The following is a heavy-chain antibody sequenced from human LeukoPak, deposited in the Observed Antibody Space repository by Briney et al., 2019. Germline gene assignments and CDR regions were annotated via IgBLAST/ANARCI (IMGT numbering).Heavy chain of an antibody. CDR2: IWYDGSNK. Sequence: GGSLRLSCAASGFTFSSYGMHWVRQARGEGLEWVAVIWYDGSNKYYADSVKGRFTISRDNSKNTLYLQMNSLRAEDTAVYYCARDSVAVAQDLDYWGQGTLVTVSS. CDR3: ARDSVAVAQDLDY. CDR1: GFTFSSYG. V-gene: IGHV3-33*01. J-gene: IGHJ4*02. D-gene: IGHD6-19*01.